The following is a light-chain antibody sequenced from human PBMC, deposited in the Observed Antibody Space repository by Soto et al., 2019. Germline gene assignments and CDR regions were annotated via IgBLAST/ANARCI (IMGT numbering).Light chain of an antibody. V-gene: IGKV3-20*01. CDR3: QQYGSSVYT. CDR2: GAS. CDR1: QSVSSTY. J-gene: IGKJ2*01. Sequence: EIVLTQSPGTLSLSPGEGATLSCRASQSVSSTYLAWYQQKPGQPPRLLIYGASSRATGIPDRFSGSVSGTDFTLTISRLEPEDFAVYYCQQYGSSVYTFGQGTNLEIK.